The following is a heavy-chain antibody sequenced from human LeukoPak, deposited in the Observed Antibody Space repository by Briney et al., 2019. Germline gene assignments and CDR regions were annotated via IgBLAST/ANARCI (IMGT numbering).Heavy chain of an antibody. J-gene: IGHJ4*02. CDR1: GYSFTTYS. V-gene: IGHV1-18*01. CDR3: ARKAAAENYFDY. Sequence: ASVEVSCKASGYSFTTYSITWVRQAPGQGLEWMGWISAYNGNTNYAQKLQGRVTMTTDTSTSTAYMELRSLRSDDTAVYYCARKAAAENYFDYWGQGTLVTVSS. CDR2: ISAYNGNT. D-gene: IGHD6-13*01.